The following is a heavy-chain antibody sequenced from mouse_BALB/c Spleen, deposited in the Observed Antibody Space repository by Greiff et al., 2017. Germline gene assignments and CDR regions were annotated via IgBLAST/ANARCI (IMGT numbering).Heavy chain of an antibody. CDR1: GFTFSDYY. J-gene: IGHJ2*01. V-gene: IGHV5-4*02. D-gene: IGHD2-1*01. CDR3: ARDASSTPIDY. Sequence: DVQLVESGGDLVKPGGSLKLSCAASGFTFSDYYMYWVRQTPEKRLEWVATISDGGSYTYYPDSVKGRCIITRDNAKNNLYLQMSSLKSEDTAMYYCARDASSTPIDYWGQGTTLTVSS. CDR2: ISDGGSYT.